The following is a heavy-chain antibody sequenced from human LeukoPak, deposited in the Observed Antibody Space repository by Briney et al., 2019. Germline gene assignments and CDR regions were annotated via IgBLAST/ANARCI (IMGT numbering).Heavy chain of an antibody. CDR2: ISVNNGYI. Sequence: ASGNVACKASGYTFTSYGSSWVRQAPGQGLEWLGWISVNNGYINYPQKFQGRVTMTTDTSTGTAYMELRSLGSDDTALYYCARDIMTVYAVPKYTWFDSWGQGTLVTDSS. CDR1: GYTFTSYG. J-gene: IGHJ5*01. V-gene: IGHV1-18*01. D-gene: IGHD2-8*01. CDR3: ARDIMTVYAVPKYTWFDS.